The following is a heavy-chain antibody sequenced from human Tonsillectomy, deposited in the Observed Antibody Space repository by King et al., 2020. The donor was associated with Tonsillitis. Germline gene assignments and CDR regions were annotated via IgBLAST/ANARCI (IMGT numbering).Heavy chain of an antibody. D-gene: IGHD3-22*01. V-gene: IGHV5-51*01. CDR3: ARHGDSSGYYL. CDR1: GYSFTKYW. J-gene: IGHJ1*01. Sequence: VQLVESGAEVKKPGESLKISCKGSGYSFTKYWIAWVSQMPGKGLDWMGIIYPGDADTRYSPSCQGQVTISADKSISTAYLQWSSLKASDTAMYHCARHGDSSGYYLWGQGTLVTVSS. CDR2: IYPGDADT.